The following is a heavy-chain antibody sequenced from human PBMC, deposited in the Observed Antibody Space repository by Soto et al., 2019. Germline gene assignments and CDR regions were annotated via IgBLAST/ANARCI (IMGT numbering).Heavy chain of an antibody. D-gene: IGHD1-1*01. J-gene: IGHJ1*01. Sequence: QLVESGGGLVQPGGSLRLSCALSGFDSSYYWIQWFRQSPGKGLEWVSRIDPDGTTTNYADSVKGRFSVSRDNAKKTIYLQMNSLTADDTARYYCARGPRPSSAGTGAYWGQGTLVTVSS. CDR3: ARGPRPSSAGTGAY. CDR1: GFDSSYYW. V-gene: IGHV3-74*01. CDR2: IDPDGTTT.